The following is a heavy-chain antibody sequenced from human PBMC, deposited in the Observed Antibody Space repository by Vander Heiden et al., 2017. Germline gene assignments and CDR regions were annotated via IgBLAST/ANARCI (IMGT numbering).Heavy chain of an antibody. CDR2: INHSGST. D-gene: IGHD3-9*01. CDR1: GGSFSGYY. CDR3: ARGHILTGLSRGYYYGMDV. J-gene: IGHJ6*02. V-gene: IGHV4-34*01. Sequence: QVQLQQWGAGLLTPSETLSLTCAVYGGSFSGYYWSWIRQPPGKGLEWIGEINHSGSTNYNPSLKSRVTISVDTSKNQFSLKLSSVTAADTAVYYCARGHILTGLSRGYYYGMDVWGQGTTVTVSS.